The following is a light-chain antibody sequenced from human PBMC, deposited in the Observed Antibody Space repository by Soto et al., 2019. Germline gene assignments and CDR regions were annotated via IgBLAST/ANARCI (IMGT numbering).Light chain of an antibody. CDR1: QGIGNA. CDR2: GAS. Sequence: KMTQSPPPMSASVGDRVTISCRSSQGIGNALGWYQQKPGKPPKVLIYGASNLKSGVPSRFSGSGSGTEFTLTISSLQPEDFAAYYCQHYDIYSNPFGQGTKLDIK. J-gene: IGKJ1*01. V-gene: IGKV1-17*01. CDR3: QHYDIYSNP.